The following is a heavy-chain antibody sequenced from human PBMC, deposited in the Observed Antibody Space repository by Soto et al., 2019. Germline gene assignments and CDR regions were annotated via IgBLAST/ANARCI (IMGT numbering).Heavy chain of an antibody. D-gene: IGHD4-17*01. CDR2: ISSSGCT. CDR1: GGSISTNY. J-gene: IGHJ5*02. Sequence: PSETLSLTCTVSGGSISTNYWSWIRQPPGKGLEWIGYISSSGCTNYNASLKSRITISIDTSKNQFSLKLTSVTAADTAVYYCASLHGARFDPWGQGTLVTVSS. V-gene: IGHV4-4*08. CDR3: ASLHGARFDP.